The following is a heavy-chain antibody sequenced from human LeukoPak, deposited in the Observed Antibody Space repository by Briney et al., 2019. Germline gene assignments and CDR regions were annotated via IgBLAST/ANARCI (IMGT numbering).Heavy chain of an antibody. CDR3: ARDNSGSIDY. Sequence: GVSLRLSCVASGFTVSSNYMSWVRQAPGKGLEWVSLIYSGERQYYADSVRGRFTISRDNSNNTLYLHMNSLRAEDTGMYYCARDNSGSIDYWGQGTLVTVSS. J-gene: IGHJ4*02. V-gene: IGHV3-53*01. D-gene: IGHD3-10*01. CDR2: IYSGERQ. CDR1: GFTVSSNY.